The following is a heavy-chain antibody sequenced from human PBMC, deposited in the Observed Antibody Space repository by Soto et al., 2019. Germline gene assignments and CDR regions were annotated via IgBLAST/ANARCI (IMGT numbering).Heavy chain of an antibody. CDR2: INPDSGAT. V-gene: IGHV1-2*02. D-gene: IGHD3-10*01. CDR1: GYTFTAYY. J-gene: IGHJ5*02. CDR3: ARVKYGNLRPPTSLFDP. Sequence: ASVKVSCKASGYTFTAYYIHWVRQAPGQGPEWMAWINPDSGATYSALKFQGRVTVTSDTSINTSSMELSSLRSDDTAVYYCARVKYGNLRPPTSLFDPWGQGTLVTVSS.